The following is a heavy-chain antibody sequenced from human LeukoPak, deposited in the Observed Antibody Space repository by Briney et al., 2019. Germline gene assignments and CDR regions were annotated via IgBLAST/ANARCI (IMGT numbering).Heavy chain of an antibody. CDR2: IIPIFGTA. V-gene: IGHV1-69*05. J-gene: IGHJ2*01. Sequence: RASVKVSCKASGGTFSSYAISWVRQAPGQGLEWMGGIIPIFGTANYAQKLQGRVTMTTDTSTSTAYMELRSLRSDDTAVYYCARDAPRTMVVTSGWYFDLWGRGTLVTVSS. CDR3: ARDAPRTMVVTSGWYFDL. D-gene: IGHD2-21*02. CDR1: GGTFSSYA.